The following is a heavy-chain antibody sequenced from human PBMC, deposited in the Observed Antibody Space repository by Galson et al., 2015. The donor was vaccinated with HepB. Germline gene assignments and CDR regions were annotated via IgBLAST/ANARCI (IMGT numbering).Heavy chain of an antibody. V-gene: IGHV1-18*01. CDR2: TSAYNGNT. CDR1: GYTFTSYG. D-gene: IGHD1-26*01. J-gene: IGHJ5*02. Sequence: SVKVSCKASGYTFTSYGLSWVRQAPGQGLEWMGWTSAYNGNTNYAQKLQGRVTMTTDTSTSTAYMELRSLRSDDTAVYYCAKSLISEIRFDPWGQGTLVTVSS. CDR3: AKSLISEIRFDP.